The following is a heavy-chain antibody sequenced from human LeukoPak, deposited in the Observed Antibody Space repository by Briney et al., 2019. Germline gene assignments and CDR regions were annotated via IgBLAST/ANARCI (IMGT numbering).Heavy chain of an antibody. Sequence: GGSLRLFCAASGFTFSTYAMSWVRQAPGKGLEWVSAISSSGGSTYYADSVKGRFTISRDNSKNTLYLQMNSLRVEDTAVYYCAKDQSSSWYLIFDYWGQGTLVTVSS. CDR1: GFTFSTYA. V-gene: IGHV3-23*01. CDR3: AKDQSSSWYLIFDY. J-gene: IGHJ4*02. D-gene: IGHD6-13*01. CDR2: ISSSGGST.